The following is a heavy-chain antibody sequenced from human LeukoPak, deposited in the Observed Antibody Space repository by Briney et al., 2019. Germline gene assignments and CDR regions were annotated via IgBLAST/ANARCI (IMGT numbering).Heavy chain of an antibody. Sequence: TSETLSLTCAVYGGSFSGYYWSWIRQPPGKGLEWIGEINHSGSTNYNPSLKSRVTISVDTSKNQFSLKLSSVTAADTAVYYCAREESYSSSWYYGGGYYFDYWGQGTLVTVSS. CDR3: AREESYSSSWYYGGGYYFDY. J-gene: IGHJ4*02. CDR1: GGSFSGYY. V-gene: IGHV4-34*01. CDR2: INHSGST. D-gene: IGHD6-13*01.